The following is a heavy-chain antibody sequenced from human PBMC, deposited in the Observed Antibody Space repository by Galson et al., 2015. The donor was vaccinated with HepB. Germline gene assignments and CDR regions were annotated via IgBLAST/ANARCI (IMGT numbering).Heavy chain of an antibody. V-gene: IGHV1-58*01. Sequence: SVKVSCKASGFTFTSSAVQWVRQARGQRLEWIGWIVVGSGNTNYAQKFQERVTITRDMSTSTAYMELSSLRSEDTAVYYCAAAGYGVWSDDAFDIWGQGTMVTVSS. CDR2: IVVGSGNT. CDR3: AAAGYGVWSDDAFDI. J-gene: IGHJ3*02. D-gene: IGHD4/OR15-4a*01. CDR1: GFTFTSSA.